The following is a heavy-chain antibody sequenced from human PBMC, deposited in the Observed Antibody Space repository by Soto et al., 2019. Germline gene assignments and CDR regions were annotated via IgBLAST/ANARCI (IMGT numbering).Heavy chain of an antibody. J-gene: IGHJ4*02. Sequence: GGSLRLSCTASGLTFGDYAMNWVRQAPGKGLEWVGFIRNKASSGTTEYAASVKGRFTISRDDSKGIAYLQMNSLKTEDTAVYYCTMVPPFDYWGQGALVTVSS. CDR3: TMVPPFDY. CDR2: IRNKASSGTT. V-gene: IGHV3-49*04. CDR1: GLTFGDYA.